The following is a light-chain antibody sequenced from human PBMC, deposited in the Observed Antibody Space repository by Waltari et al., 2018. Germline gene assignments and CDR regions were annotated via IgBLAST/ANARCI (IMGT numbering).Light chain of an antibody. V-gene: IGKV3-15*01. CDR2: YAS. Sequence: EVVMTQSPATLSVFPGESATLYCRASQTVATNLAWYQHGPGQPPILLILYASTQAPSVPSQFSASGSGTEFTLNIRSLHSEDSAIYYCQQYNRWPPITFGQGTRLEI. CDR1: QTVATN. CDR3: QQYNRWPPIT. J-gene: IGKJ5*01.